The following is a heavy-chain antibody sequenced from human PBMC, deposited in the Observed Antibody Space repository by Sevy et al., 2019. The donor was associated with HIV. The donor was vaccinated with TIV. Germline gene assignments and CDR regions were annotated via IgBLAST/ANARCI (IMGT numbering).Heavy chain of an antibody. CDR1: GFTFSSYS. Sequence: GGSLRLSCAASGFTFSSYSMNWVRQAPGKGLEWVSSISSSSSYIYYADSVKGRFTISRDNAKNSLYLQMNSLRAEDTAVYYCARDYHYDILTGYFPYYFDYWGQGTLVTVSS. CDR3: ARDYHYDILTGYFPYYFDY. J-gene: IGHJ4*02. V-gene: IGHV3-21*01. CDR2: ISSSSSYI. D-gene: IGHD3-9*01.